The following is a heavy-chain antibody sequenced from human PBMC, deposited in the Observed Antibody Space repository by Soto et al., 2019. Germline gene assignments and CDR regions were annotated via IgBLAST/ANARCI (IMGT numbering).Heavy chain of an antibody. J-gene: IGHJ4*02. CDR2: ISYGGSNK. CDR3: ARAGSYSSNFDY. CDR1: GFTFSSYA. D-gene: IGHD6-13*01. Sequence: ASSGFTFSSYAMHWVRQAPGKGLEWVAVISYGGSNKYYADSVKGRFTISRDNSKNTLYLQMNSLRAEDTAVYYCARAGSYSSNFDYWGQGTLVTVSS. V-gene: IGHV3-30-3*01.